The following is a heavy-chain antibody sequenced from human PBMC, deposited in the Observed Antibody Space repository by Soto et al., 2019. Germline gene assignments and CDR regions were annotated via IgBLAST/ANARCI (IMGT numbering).Heavy chain of an antibody. J-gene: IGHJ2*01. V-gene: IGHV3-23*01. CDR2: ISGSGGRT. Sequence: EVQVLESGGGLVQPGGSLRLSCAASGFTFTTYCMAWVPQAPGKGLEWVTAISGSGGRTDYADSVKGRFTISRDNSMNTLYLQMNSLRAEDTAVYYCAKDGRDYGGSGHGYFDLWGRGTLVTVSA. D-gene: IGHD4-17*01. CDR3: AKDGRDYGGSGHGYFDL. CDR1: GFTFTTYC.